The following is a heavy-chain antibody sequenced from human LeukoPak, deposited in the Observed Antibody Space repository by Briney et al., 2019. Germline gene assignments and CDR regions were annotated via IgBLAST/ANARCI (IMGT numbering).Heavy chain of an antibody. Sequence: SETLSLTCSISGGSINSYYWSWIRQPPGKGLEWIGYIYYSGSIKYNPSLKSRVTMSVDTSKNQFSLKLSSVTAADTAVYYCARTFFTETWFDPWGQGTLVTVSS. J-gene: IGHJ5*02. D-gene: IGHD2/OR15-2a*01. CDR1: GGSINSYY. V-gene: IGHV4-59*01. CDR2: IYYSGSI. CDR3: ARTFFTETWFDP.